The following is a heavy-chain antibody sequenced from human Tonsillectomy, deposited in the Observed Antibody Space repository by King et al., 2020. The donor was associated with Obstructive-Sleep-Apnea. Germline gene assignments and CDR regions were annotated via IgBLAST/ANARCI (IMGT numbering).Heavy chain of an antibody. Sequence: VQLVESGAEVKKPGSSVTVSCKASGGTVTTDTISWVRQAPGQGLEWMGGIIPMSGTAHYAQKCQGRVTITADDSTNTVFMELHSLRSEDTAVYYCARDLTGMDVWGQGTSVAVSS. CDR3: ARDLTGMDV. D-gene: IGHD3-9*01. CDR2: IIPMSGTA. J-gene: IGHJ6*02. CDR1: GGTVTTDT. V-gene: IGHV1-69*01.